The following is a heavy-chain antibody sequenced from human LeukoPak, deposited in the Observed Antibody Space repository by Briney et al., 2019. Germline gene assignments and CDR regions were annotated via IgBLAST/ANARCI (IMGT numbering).Heavy chain of an antibody. CDR2: INHSGST. CDR3: ARTSNCTNGVYYFDY. Sequence: SETLSLTCTVSGGSISSYYWSWIRQPPGKGLEWIGEINHSGSTNYNPSLKSRVTISVDTSKNQFSLKLSSVTAADTAVYYCARTSNCTNGVYYFDYWGQGTLVTVSS. CDR1: GGSISSYY. V-gene: IGHV4-34*01. J-gene: IGHJ4*02. D-gene: IGHD2-8*01.